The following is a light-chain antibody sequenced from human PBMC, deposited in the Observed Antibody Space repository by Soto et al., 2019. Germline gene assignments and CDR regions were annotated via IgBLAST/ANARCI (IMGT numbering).Light chain of an antibody. CDR1: QRVTSNY. CDR3: QHYVTSLTT. V-gene: IGKV3-20*01. CDR2: GAS. J-gene: IGKJ1*01. Sequence: EIVLTQSPGTLSLSPGERATLSCGASQRVTSNYLAWYQQKPGQAPRLLIFGASIRVKGIPDRFIGSGSGTDFTLTIIRLEPEDFAVYYCQHYVTSLTTFGQGTKVEVK.